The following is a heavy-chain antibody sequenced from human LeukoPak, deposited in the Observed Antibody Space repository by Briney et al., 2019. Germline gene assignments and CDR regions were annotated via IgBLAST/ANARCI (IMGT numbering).Heavy chain of an antibody. V-gene: IGHV4-34*01. CDR3: ARGRYCSSTSCPKFDY. CDR2: INHSGST. CDR1: SGSFSGYY. J-gene: IGHJ4*02. Sequence: SSETLSLTCAVHSGSFSGYYWSWIRQPPGKGLEWIGEINHSGSTNYNPSLKSRVTISVDTSKNQFSLKLSSVTAADTAVYYCARGRYCSSTSCPKFDYWGQGTLVTVSS. D-gene: IGHD2-2*01.